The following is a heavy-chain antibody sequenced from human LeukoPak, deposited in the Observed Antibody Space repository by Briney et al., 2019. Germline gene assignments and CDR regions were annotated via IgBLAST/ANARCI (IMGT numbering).Heavy chain of an antibody. CDR3: ARPRPAYYYDSMDP. V-gene: IGHV1-18*01. D-gene: IGHD3-22*01. J-gene: IGHJ3*01. CDR2: ISAYNGNT. Sequence: ASVKVSCKASGYTFTSYGISWVRQAPGQGLEWMGWISAYNGNTNYAQKLQGRVTMTTDTSTSTAYMELRSLRSDDTAVYYCARPRPAYYYDSMDPWGQGTMVTLSS. CDR1: GYTFTSYG.